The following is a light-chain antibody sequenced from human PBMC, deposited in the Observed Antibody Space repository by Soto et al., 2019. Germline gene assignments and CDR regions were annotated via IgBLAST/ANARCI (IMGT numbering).Light chain of an antibody. Sequence: QSALTQPRSVSGSPGQSVTISCTGTSSDVGAYNYVSWYQQHPGQAPKFMIYDVSKRPSGVPDRFSGSKSGNTASLTISGLQDDDEADYYCCSYAGTYSYVFGTGTKVTV. CDR3: CSYAGTYSYV. CDR1: SSDVGAYNY. J-gene: IGLJ1*01. CDR2: DVS. V-gene: IGLV2-11*01.